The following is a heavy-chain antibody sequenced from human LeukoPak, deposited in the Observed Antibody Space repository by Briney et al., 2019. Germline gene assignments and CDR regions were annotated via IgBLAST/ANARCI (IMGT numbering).Heavy chain of an antibody. J-gene: IGHJ4*02. V-gene: IGHV3-7*03. Sequence: PGGSLSLSCAASGFTFISYWMSWVRQAPGKGLEGVANIKQEGSEKYYVDSVKGRFTISRDNAKNSLYLQMNSLRAEDTAVYYCARVGLWNYYDSSGYYNDYWGQGTLVTVSS. CDR3: ARVGLWNYYDSSGYYNDY. D-gene: IGHD3-22*01. CDR1: GFTFISYW. CDR2: IKQEGSEK.